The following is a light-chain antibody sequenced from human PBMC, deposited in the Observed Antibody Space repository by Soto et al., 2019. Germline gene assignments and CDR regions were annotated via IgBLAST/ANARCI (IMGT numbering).Light chain of an antibody. CDR2: DVS. J-gene: IGLJ1*01. CDR3: SSYTSGTTLV. CDR1: SSDVGGYHY. Sequence: QSVLTQPASVSGSPGQSITISCTGTSSDVGGYHYVSWYQQEPGKAPKLMIYDVSNRPSGVSNRFSGSKSGNTASLTISGLQAEDEADYYCSSYTSGTTLVFGTGTKLTVL. V-gene: IGLV2-14*01.